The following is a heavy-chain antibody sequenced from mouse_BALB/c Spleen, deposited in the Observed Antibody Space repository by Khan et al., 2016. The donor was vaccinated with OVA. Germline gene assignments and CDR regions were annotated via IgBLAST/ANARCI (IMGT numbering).Heavy chain of an antibody. CDR3: ARGRIDY. Sequence: VQLQQSGAELAKPGASVKMSCTASGYTFTSYWMHWIKQRPGQGLEWIGYINPTSGYTDYNQKFKDKATLTADKSSTTAYMQLGSLASDDSAVYYYARGRIDYWGQGTALTVSS. V-gene: IGHV1-7*01. D-gene: IGHD1-1*01. CDR2: INPTSGYT. J-gene: IGHJ2*01. CDR1: GYTFTSYW.